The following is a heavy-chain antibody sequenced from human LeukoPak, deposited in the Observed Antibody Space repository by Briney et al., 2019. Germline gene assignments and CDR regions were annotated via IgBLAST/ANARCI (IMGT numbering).Heavy chain of an antibody. V-gene: IGHV4-4*07. CDR2: IYTSGST. CDR3: ARDLGYDSSGPGSWFDP. D-gene: IGHD3-22*01. Sequence: SETLSLTCTVSGGSINSNYWSWIRQPAGKGLEWIGRIYTSGSTNYNPSLKSRVTISVDTSKNQFSLKLSSVTAADTAVYYCARDLGYDSSGPGSWFDPWGQGTLVTVSS. CDR1: GGSINSNY. J-gene: IGHJ5*02.